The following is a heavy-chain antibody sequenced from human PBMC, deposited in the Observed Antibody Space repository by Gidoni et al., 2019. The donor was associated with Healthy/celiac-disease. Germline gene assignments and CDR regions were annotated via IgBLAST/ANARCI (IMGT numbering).Heavy chain of an antibody. CDR2: IYTSGST. J-gene: IGHJ4*02. CDR1: GGSISSYY. CDR3: ARGYDFNYFDY. V-gene: IGHV4-4*07. D-gene: IGHD3-22*01. Sequence: QVQLQESGPGLLPPSETLSLTCPVSGGSISSYYWSWIRQPAGKGLAWIGRIYTSGSTNYTPSLKSRVTMSVDTSKNQFSLKLSSVTAADTAVYYCARGYDFNYFDYWGQGTLVTVSS.